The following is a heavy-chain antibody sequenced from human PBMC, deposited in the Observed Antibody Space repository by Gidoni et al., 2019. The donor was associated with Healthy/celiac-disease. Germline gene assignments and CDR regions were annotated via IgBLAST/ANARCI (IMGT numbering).Heavy chain of an antibody. J-gene: IGHJ4*02. CDR2: ISSSSSYI. CDR1: GFTFSSYS. Sequence: EVQLVESGGGLVKPGGSLRLSCAASGFTFSSYSMNWVRQAPGKGLEWVSSISSSSSYIYYADSVKGRFTISRDNAKNSLYLQMNSLRAEDTAVYYCARDLGSPLGSSSWSHFDYWGQGTLVTVSS. V-gene: IGHV3-21*01. CDR3: ARDLGSPLGSSSWSHFDY. D-gene: IGHD6-13*01.